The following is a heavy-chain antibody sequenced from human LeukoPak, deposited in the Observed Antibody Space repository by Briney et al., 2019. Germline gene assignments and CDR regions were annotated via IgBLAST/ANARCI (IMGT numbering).Heavy chain of an antibody. CDR3: AKAKQGIIPIFGVIIS. V-gene: IGHV3-9*01. Sequence: PGGSLRLSCAASGFTFDDYAMHWVRQAPWKGLEWVAGISWNSGNIGYADSVKGRLTISRDKAKNSLYLQMNSLRAEDKALYYCAKAKQGIIPIFGVIISWGQGTLVTVSS. CDR1: GFTFDDYA. J-gene: IGHJ4*02. D-gene: IGHD3-3*01. CDR2: ISWNSGNI.